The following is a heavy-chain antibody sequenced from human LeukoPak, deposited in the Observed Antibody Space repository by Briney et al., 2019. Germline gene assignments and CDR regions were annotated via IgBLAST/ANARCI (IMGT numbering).Heavy chain of an antibody. J-gene: IGHJ6*02. V-gene: IGHV3-13*01. D-gene: IGHD2-2*01. Sequence: GGSLRLSCAASGFTFSSYDMHWVRQATGKGLEWVSAIGTAGDTYYPGSVKGRFTISRENAKNSLYLQMNSLRAGDTAVYYCARDLPRYCSSTSCLELSGMDAWGQGTTVTVSS. CDR1: GFTFSSYD. CDR3: ARDLPRYCSSTSCLELSGMDA. CDR2: IGTAGDT.